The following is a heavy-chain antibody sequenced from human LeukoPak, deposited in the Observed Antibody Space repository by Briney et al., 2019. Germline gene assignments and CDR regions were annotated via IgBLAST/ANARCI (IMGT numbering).Heavy chain of an antibody. CDR1: GFTFSSYW. CDR2: IRQDGSEK. Sequence: GGSLRLSCAASGFTFSSYWMSWVRQAPGKGLEWVANIRQDGSEKYYLDSVKGRFTISRDNAKNSLYLQVTSLRAEDKAVYYCARDWPSNWFDPWGQGTLVTVSS. J-gene: IGHJ5*02. CDR3: ARDWPSNWFDP. V-gene: IGHV3-7*04.